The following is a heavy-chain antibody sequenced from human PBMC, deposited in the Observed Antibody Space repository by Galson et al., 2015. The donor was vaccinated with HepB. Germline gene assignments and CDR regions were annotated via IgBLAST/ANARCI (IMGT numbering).Heavy chain of an antibody. Sequence: SLRLSCAASGFTFSSYTMNWVRQAPGKGLEWVSSISPSSGYVYLADSVKGRFTISRDNANSSLYLQMNSLRAEDTAVYYCARNRETAVLSPGAFDIWGQGTMVTVSS. D-gene: IGHD4-17*01. J-gene: IGHJ3*02. CDR2: ISPSSGYV. V-gene: IGHV3-21*01. CDR3: ARNRETAVLSPGAFDI. CDR1: GFTFSSYT.